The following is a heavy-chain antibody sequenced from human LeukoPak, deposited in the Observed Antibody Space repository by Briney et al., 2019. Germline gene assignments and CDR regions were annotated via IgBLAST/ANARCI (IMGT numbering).Heavy chain of an antibody. D-gene: IGHD1-14*01. Sequence: PGGSLRLSCAASGFTVSSNYMSWVRQAPGKGLEWVSVIYSGGSTYYADSVKGRFTISRDNSKNTLYLQMNSLRAEDTAVYYCARENRANEYYYYYMDVWGKGTTVTVSS. V-gene: IGHV3-53*01. CDR2: IYSGGST. CDR3: ARENRANEYYYYYMDV. J-gene: IGHJ6*03. CDR1: GFTVSSNY.